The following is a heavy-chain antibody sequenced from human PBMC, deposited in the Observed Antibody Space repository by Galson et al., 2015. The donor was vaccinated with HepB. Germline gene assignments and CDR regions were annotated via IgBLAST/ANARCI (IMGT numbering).Heavy chain of an antibody. V-gene: IGHV3-15*01. CDR1: GFTFSNAW. CDR2: IKSKTDGGTT. J-gene: IGHJ4*02. CDR3: TTDYFYCSGGSCYSETGFDY. Sequence: SLRLSCAASGFTFSNAWMSWVRQAPGKGLEWVGRIKSKTDGGTTDYAAPVKGRFTISRDDSKNTLYLQMNSLKTEDTAVYYCTTDYFYCSGGSCYSETGFDYWGQGTLVTVSS. D-gene: IGHD2-15*01.